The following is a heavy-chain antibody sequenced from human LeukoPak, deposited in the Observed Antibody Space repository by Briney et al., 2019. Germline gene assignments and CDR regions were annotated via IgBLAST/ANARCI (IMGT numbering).Heavy chain of an antibody. J-gene: IGHJ3*02. CDR2: ISDTKT. CDR3: VKEHVDRGFTRSFEI. D-gene: IGHD3-10*01. Sequence: GGSLRLSCAAPGFTFSTNAMSWVRQAPGKGLEWVSAISDTKTYYADAVKGRFTISRDNSKNTVYLQMNSLRAEDTAVYYCVKEHVDRGFTRSFEIWGQGTVVTVSS. CDR1: GFTFSTNA. V-gene: IGHV3-23*01.